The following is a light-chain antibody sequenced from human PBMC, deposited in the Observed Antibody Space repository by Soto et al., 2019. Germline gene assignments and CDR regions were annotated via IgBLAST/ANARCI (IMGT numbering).Light chain of an antibody. V-gene: IGKV1-27*01. Sequence: DIQMTQSPSSLSASVGDRVTITCRASQGISNFLAWYQQKPGKFPKLLISAASTVQSGVPSRFSGSGSGTDFTLTITSLQPEDVATYYCQKYSSVITFGQGTRLEIK. J-gene: IGKJ5*01. CDR2: AAS. CDR1: QGISNF. CDR3: QKYSSVIT.